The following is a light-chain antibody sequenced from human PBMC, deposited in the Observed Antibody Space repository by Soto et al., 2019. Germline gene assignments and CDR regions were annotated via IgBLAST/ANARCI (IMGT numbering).Light chain of an antibody. CDR1: QILLYSPRNKSY. Sequence: DSVMTQFPDSLAVSLGERATINCKSSQILLYSPRNKSYLAWFQQKPRQPPKLLIYWASSREIGVPDRFSGSGSGTEFTLTISSLQSEDFTVYFCQHYNNWPWPFGQGTTVDI. CDR3: QHYNNWPWP. CDR2: WAS. V-gene: IGKV4-1*01. J-gene: IGKJ1*01.